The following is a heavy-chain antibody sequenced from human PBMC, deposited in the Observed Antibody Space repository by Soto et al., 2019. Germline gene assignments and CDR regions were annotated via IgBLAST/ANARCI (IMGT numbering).Heavy chain of an antibody. Sequence: SLKVSCKASGYTFTSYAMHWVRQAPGQRLEWMGWINAGNGNTKYSQKFQGRVTITRDTSASTAYMELSSLRSEDTAVYYCARWSGSGSYYYYWGQGTLVTVSS. D-gene: IGHD3-10*01. V-gene: IGHV1-3*01. CDR1: GYTFTSYA. CDR3: ARWSGSGSYYYY. J-gene: IGHJ4*02. CDR2: INAGNGNT.